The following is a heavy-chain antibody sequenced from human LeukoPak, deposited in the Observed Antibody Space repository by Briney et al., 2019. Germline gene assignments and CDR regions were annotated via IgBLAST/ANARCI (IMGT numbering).Heavy chain of an antibody. Sequence: PGGSLRLSCAASGFTFSTYTLHWVRQAPGKGLEWVAVTSYNGNNNYYTDSVKGRFTISRDNSKNTLYLQMNSLRVEDTAVYHCARALNSAWHNIDHWGQGTLVTVPS. V-gene: IGHV3-30*04. CDR3: ARALNSAWHNIDH. D-gene: IGHD6-19*01. CDR1: GFTFSTYT. J-gene: IGHJ5*02. CDR2: TSYNGNNN.